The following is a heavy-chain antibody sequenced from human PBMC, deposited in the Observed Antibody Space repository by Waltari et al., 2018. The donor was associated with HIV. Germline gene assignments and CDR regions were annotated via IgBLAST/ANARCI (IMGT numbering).Heavy chain of an antibody. CDR3: ARDEDIVVVVAATGGMDV. CDR1: GYTFTSYG. CDR2: SSAYNGNT. Sequence: QVQLVQSGAEVKKPGASVKVSCKASGYTFTSYGISWVRQAPGQGLEWMGWSSAYNGNTNYAQKLQGRVTMTTDTSTSTAYMELRSLRSDDTAVYYCARDEDIVVVVAATGGMDVWGQGTTVTVSS. V-gene: IGHV1-18*01. J-gene: IGHJ6*02. D-gene: IGHD2-15*01.